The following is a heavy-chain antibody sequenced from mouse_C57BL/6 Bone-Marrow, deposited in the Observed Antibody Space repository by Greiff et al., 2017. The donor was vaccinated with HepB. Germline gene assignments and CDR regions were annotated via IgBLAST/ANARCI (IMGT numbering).Heavy chain of an antibody. J-gene: IGHJ1*03. CDR2: IDPANGNT. V-gene: IGHV14-3*01. CDR3: ASNYYYGSSYWYFDV. Sequence: VQLQQSVAELVRPGASVKLSCTASGFNIKNTYMHWVKQRPEQGLEWIGRIDPANGNTKYAPKFQGKATITADTSSNTAYLQLSSLTSEDTAIYYCASNYYYGSSYWYFDVWGTGTTVTVSS. CDR1: GFNIKNTY. D-gene: IGHD1-1*01.